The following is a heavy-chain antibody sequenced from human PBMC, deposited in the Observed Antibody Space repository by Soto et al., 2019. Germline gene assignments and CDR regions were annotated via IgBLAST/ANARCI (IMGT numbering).Heavy chain of an antibody. CDR1: GYSVSKYV. J-gene: IGHJ4*02. D-gene: IGHD1-1*01. Sequence: SAKISSASSGYSVSKYVVPWARKAPGQRLEWMGWIDAGNGKTKYLQKLQGRVTITRDPSANTAYMELSGLRSDDTALYFCARGRWTQTTADYYLDHWGQGTQVTVSS. CDR2: IDAGNGKT. CDR3: ARGRWTQTTADYYLDH. V-gene: IGHV1-3*01.